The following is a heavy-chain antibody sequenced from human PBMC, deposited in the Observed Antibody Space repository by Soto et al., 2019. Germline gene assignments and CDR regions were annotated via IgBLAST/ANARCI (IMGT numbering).Heavy chain of an antibody. D-gene: IGHD1-1*01. Sequence: PGGSLRLSCAVSGPTIDDYAMHWVRQVPGKGLEWVSGIFWRGGGTGYADSVKGRFTISSDNAKNTLYLQMNILRVEDTAVYFCATAGNYRFDNWGLGTLVTVSS. CDR2: IFWRGGGT. V-gene: IGHV3-9*01. CDR1: GPTIDDYA. J-gene: IGHJ4*02. CDR3: ATAGNYRFDN.